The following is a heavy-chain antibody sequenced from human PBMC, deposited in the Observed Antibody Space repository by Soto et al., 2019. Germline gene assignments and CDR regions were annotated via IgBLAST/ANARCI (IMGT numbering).Heavy chain of an antibody. J-gene: IGHJ5*02. D-gene: IGHD5-12*01. CDR3: ARHHGPTTSENWVDP. Sequence: QVHLVQSGVEVKTPGASVKVSCQASGYTFFTYDISWVRQAPGQGLEWMGWISTYSGYTKYAQKFQGRVTMTTDTSTTAAYLELRSLRSDDTAVYYCARHHGPTTSENWVDPGCQGTLVTVSS. CDR1: GYTFFTYD. CDR2: ISTYSGYT. V-gene: IGHV1-18*01.